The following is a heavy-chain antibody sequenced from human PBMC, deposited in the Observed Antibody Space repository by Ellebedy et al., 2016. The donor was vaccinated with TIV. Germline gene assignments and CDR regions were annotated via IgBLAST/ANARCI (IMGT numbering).Heavy chain of an antibody. CDR2: IYYSGST. D-gene: IGHD5-12*01. CDR1: GGSISSSSYY. Sequence: MPSETLYLTCTVSGGSISSSSYYWGWLRLPPGKGLEWTGNIYYSGSTYYNPSLQSRVTISVDTSKNQFSLRMNSVTAADTAVYYCARFVRATKAFDIWGQGTMVTVSS. V-gene: IGHV4-39*07. CDR3: ARFVRATKAFDI. J-gene: IGHJ3*02.